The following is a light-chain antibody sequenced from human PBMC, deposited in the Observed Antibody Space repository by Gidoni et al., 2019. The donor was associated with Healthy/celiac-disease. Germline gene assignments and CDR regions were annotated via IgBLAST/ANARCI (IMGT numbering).Light chain of an antibody. V-gene: IGKV3-11*01. CDR2: DAS. J-gene: IGKJ4*01. CDR3: QQRSKD. Sequence: EIVSTQSPATLSSSPGERATLSCRASQSISSYLAWYQQKPGQAPRLLIYDASNRATGIPARFSGSGSGTDFTLTISSLEPEDFAVYYCQQRSKDFGGGTKVEIK. CDR1: QSISSY.